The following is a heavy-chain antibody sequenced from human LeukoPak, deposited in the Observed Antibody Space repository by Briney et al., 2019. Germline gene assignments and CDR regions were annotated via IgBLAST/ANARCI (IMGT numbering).Heavy chain of an antibody. D-gene: IGHD2-21*02. CDR2: ISYDGSNK. V-gene: IGHV3-30*03. Sequence: GGSLRLSCAASGFTFSSYGMHWVRQAPGKGLEWVAVISYDGSNKYYADSVKGRFTISRDNSKKTLYVQMNSLRAEDTAVYYCAAGSAYCGGDCYRWFDPWGQGTLATVSS. CDR1: GFTFSSYG. J-gene: IGHJ5*02. CDR3: AAGSAYCGGDCYRWFDP.